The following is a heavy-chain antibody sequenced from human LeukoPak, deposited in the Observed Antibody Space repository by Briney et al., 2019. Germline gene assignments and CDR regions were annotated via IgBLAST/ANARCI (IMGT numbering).Heavy chain of an antibody. CDR3: AKLLGRTVGAAFDY. Sequence: GGSLRLSCAASGFTVSSNYMSWVRQAPGKGLEWVSAMGSTGDGTFYADSVKGRFTISRDNSKNTLYLQMNSLRAEDTAVYYCAKLLGRTVGAAFDYWGQGTLVTVSS. CDR1: GFTVSSNY. J-gene: IGHJ4*02. V-gene: IGHV3-23*01. CDR2: MGSTGDGT. D-gene: IGHD1-26*01.